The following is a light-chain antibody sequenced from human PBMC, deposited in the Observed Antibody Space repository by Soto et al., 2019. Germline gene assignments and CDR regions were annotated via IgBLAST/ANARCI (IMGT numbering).Light chain of an antibody. CDR2: GAS. Sequence: EIVLTQSPATLSLSPGERATLSCRASLSVSSYLAWYQQKPGQAPRLLIYGASNRATGIPARFSGSGSGTDFTLTISSLEPEDFALYYCQQRSNWPRTFGQGTKVEIK. CDR1: LSVSSY. V-gene: IGKV3-11*01. CDR3: QQRSNWPRT. J-gene: IGKJ1*01.